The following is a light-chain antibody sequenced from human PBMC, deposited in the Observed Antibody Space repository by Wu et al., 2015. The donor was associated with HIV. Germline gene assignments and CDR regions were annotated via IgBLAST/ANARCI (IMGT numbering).Light chain of an antibody. CDR2: AVS. Sequence: DIQMTQSPSSLSAFVGDRVTITCRASQDIDNHLAWFQQRPGKAPKSLIYAVSSLQSGVPSKFSGSGSGTSFSLTINNLQPEDFATYYCQQYNNYPWTFGQGTRVEIK. V-gene: IGKV1-16*02. J-gene: IGKJ1*01. CDR1: QDIDNH. CDR3: QQYNNYPWT.